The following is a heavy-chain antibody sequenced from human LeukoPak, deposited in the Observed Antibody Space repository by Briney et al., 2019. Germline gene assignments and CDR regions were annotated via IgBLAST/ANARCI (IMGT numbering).Heavy chain of an antibody. D-gene: IGHD1-20*01. Sequence: PSETLSLTCTVSGGSISSSSYYWGWIRQPPGKGLEWIGSIYYSGSTYYNPSLKSRVTISVDTSKNQFSLKLSSVTAADTAVYYCASITGTSYWYFDLWGRGTLVTVSS. V-gene: IGHV4-39*07. CDR3: ASITGTSYWYFDL. J-gene: IGHJ2*01. CDR2: IYYSGST. CDR1: GGSISSSSYY.